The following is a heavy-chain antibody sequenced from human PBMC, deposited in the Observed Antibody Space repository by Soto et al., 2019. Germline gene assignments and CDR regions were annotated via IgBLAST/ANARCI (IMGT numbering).Heavy chain of an antibody. CDR2: MSYDGSNK. Sequence: ESGGGVVQPGRCLRLSCAASGFTFSTYGMHWVRQAPGKGLEWVAVMSYDGSNKYYADSVRGRFTISRDNSKNTLYLQMNSLRVEDTAVYYCAKGGGSYYRHPRIDHWGQGTLLTVSS. D-gene: IGHD1-26*01. V-gene: IGHV3-30*18. J-gene: IGHJ4*02. CDR1: GFTFSTYG. CDR3: AKGGGSYYRHPRIDH.